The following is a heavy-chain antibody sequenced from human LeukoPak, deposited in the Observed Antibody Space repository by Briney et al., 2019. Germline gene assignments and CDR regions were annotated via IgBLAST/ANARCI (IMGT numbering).Heavy chain of an antibody. CDR1: GFTFSSYG. J-gene: IGHJ6*02. Sequence: PGGSLRLSCAASGFTFSSYGMHWVRQAPGKGLEWVAVISYDGSNKYYADSVKGRFTISRDNSKNTLYLQMNSLRAEDTAVYYCAKDPGCSGGSCYSGYYGMDVWGQGTTVTVSS. CDR2: ISYDGSNK. CDR3: AKDPGCSGGSCYSGYYGMDV. V-gene: IGHV3-30*18. D-gene: IGHD2-15*01.